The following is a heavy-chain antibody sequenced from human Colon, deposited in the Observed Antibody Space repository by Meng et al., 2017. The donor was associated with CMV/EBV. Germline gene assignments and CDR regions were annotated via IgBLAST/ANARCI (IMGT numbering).Heavy chain of an antibody. J-gene: IGHJ4*02. V-gene: IGHV3-21*01. CDR1: GFTFSSYS. CDR2: LSSTSSYI. CDR3: AREGAVATIKSAHDY. D-gene: IGHD5-24*01. Sequence: GESLKISCAASGFTFSSYSMNWVRQAPGKGLEWVSSLSSTSSYIYYADSVKGRFTISRDNAKNSLYLQMNSLSAEDTAVYYCAREGAVATIKSAHDYWGQGTLVTVSS.